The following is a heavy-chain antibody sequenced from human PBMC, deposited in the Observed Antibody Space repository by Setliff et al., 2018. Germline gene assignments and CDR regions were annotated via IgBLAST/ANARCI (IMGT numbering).Heavy chain of an antibody. J-gene: IGHJ4*02. CDR1: GYILNSYG. CDR2: ISSYNDIT. D-gene: IGHD2-8*01. Sequence: ASVKVSCKASGYILNSYGISWVRQAPGQGLEWMGWISSYNDITNYAQRFQGRVTLTTDMSTSAAYMELRSLGSDDTAVHYCSRLVRYCTTTACQGASGAEFWGQGTLVTVSS. V-gene: IGHV1-18*01. CDR3: SRLVRYCTTTACQGASGAEF.